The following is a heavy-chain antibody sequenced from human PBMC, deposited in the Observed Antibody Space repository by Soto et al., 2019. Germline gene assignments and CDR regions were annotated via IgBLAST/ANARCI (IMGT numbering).Heavy chain of an antibody. CDR2: IYYSGST. Sequence: SETLSLTCTVSGGSISSGDYYWSWIRQPPGKDLEWIGYIYYSGSTYYNLSLKSRVTISVDTSKNQFSLKLSSVTAADTAVYYCARVGGFGATTIDYWGQGTLVTVSS. D-gene: IGHD3-10*01. V-gene: IGHV4-30-4*01. CDR3: ARVGGFGATTIDY. CDR1: GGSISSGDYY. J-gene: IGHJ4*02.